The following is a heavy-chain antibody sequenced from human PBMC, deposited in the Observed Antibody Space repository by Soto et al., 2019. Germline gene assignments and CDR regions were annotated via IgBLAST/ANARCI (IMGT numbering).Heavy chain of an antibody. CDR2: FDPEDGET. J-gene: IGHJ5*02. Sequence: QVQLVQSGAEVKKPGASVKVSCKVSGYTLTELSMHWVRQAPGKGREWMGGFDPEDGETIYAQKFQGRVTMTEDTSTDTAYMELSSLRSEDTAVYYCATVGSMVRGVIIYWFDPWGQGTLVTVSS. D-gene: IGHD3-10*01. CDR1: GYTLTELS. V-gene: IGHV1-24*01. CDR3: ATVGSMVRGVIIYWFDP.